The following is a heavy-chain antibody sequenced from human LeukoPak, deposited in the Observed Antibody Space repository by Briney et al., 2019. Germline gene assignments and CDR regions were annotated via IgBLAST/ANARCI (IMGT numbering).Heavy chain of an antibody. V-gene: IGHV3-74*01. CDR2: INTDGSST. CDR3: ARDQGDAFDI. J-gene: IGHJ3*02. Sequence: GGSLRLSCAASGFKFSHYAMHWVRQPPGKGLVWVSRINTDGSSTSYADSVKGRFTISRDNAKNTLYLQMNSLRAEDTAVYYCARDQGDAFDIWGQGTMVTVSS. CDR1: GFKFSHYA.